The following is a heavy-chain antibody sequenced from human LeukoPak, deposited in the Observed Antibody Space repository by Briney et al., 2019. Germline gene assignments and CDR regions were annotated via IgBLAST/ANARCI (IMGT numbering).Heavy chain of an antibody. J-gene: IGHJ5*02. CDR2: ISSSSSYI. Sequence: GGSPRLSCAASGFTFSSYSMNWVRQAPGKGLEWVSSISSSSSYIYYADSVKGRFTISRDNAKNSLYLQMNSLRAEDTAVYYCAREGIYDSSGYYPNWFDPWGQGTLVTVSS. V-gene: IGHV3-21*01. D-gene: IGHD3-22*01. CDR3: AREGIYDSSGYYPNWFDP. CDR1: GFTFSSYS.